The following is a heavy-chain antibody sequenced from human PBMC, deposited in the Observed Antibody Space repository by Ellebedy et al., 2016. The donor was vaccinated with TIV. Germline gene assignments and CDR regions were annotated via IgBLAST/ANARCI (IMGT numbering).Heavy chain of an antibody. CDR3: ARGTYCSGGSCYNS. D-gene: IGHD2-15*01. CDR2: IDWDDDK. V-gene: IGHV2-70*17. J-gene: IGHJ4*02. Sequence: SGPTLVKPTQTLTLTCTFSGFSLSPTGMCVSWIRQPPGKALEWLARIDWDDDKFYSPSLKTRLTISKDTSKNQVVLTMTNMDPVDTATYYCARGTYCSGGSCYNSWGQGTLVTVSS. CDR1: GFSLSPTGMC.